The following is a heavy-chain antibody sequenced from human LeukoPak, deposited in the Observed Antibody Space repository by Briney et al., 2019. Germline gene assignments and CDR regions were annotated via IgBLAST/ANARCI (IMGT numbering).Heavy chain of an antibody. CDR1: GFTFSSYA. CDR2: ISDSGDIT. J-gene: IGHJ3*02. V-gene: IGHV3-23*01. CDR3: AKDRRGGSYYAATLDI. D-gene: IGHD1-26*01. Sequence: GGSLRLSCAASGFTFSSYAMSWVRQAPGKGLEWVSGISDSGDITYYADSVKGRFTISRDNSKNTLYVQMNSLRVEDTAVYFCAKDRRGGSYYAATLDIWGPGTMVTVSS.